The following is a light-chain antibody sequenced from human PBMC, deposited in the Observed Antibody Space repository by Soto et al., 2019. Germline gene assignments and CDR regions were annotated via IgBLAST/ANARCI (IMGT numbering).Light chain of an antibody. V-gene: IGLV2-14*01. CDR3: SSYTSRSTLVV. CDR2: DVS. J-gene: IGLJ2*01. CDR1: SSDVGGYTY. Sequence: QSALPQPASVSGSPGQSITISCTGTSSDVGGYTYVSWYQQHPGKAPKLMIYDVSNRPSGVSNRFSGSKSGNTASLTISGLQAEDEADYYCSSYTSRSTLVVFGVGTKLTVL.